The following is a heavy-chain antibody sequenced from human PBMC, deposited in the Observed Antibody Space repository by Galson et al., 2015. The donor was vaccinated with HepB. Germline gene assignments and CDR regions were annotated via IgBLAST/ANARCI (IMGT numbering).Heavy chain of an antibody. CDR1: TFTFSNYA. CDR3: AKDHTAGRGYYYSGMDV. CDR2: ISGSGGST. V-gene: IGHV3-23*01. J-gene: IGHJ6*02. Sequence: SLRLSCAASTFTFSNYAMIWVRQAPGKRPEWVSAISGSGGSTYYADSVRGRFTISRDNSKNTLYLQMNSLRAEDTAVYYCAKDHTAGRGYYYSGMDVWGQGTTVTVSS. D-gene: IGHD6-13*01.